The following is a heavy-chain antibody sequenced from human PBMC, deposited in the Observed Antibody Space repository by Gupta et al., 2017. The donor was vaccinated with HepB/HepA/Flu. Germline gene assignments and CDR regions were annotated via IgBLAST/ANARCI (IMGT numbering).Heavy chain of an antibody. V-gene: IGHV3-30*04. CDR2: ISYDGSNE. D-gene: IGHD1-1*01. J-gene: IGHJ4*02. Sequence: QVQLVESGGSVVQPGRSLRLSCAASGFAFSSYAMHWVRQVPGKGLEWVAVISYDGSNEYYADSVKGRFTISTDNSKYTLFLQMSSLTIEDTALYYCARGPARWRTTVVYYFDYWGQGTLVTVSS. CDR1: GFAFSSYA. CDR3: ARGPARWRTTVVYYFDY.